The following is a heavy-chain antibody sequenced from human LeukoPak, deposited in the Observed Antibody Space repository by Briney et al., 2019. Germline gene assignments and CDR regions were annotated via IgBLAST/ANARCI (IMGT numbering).Heavy chain of an antibody. J-gene: IGHJ4*02. V-gene: IGHV1-2*02. Sequence: ASVKVSCKASGYTFTGYYMHWVRQAPGQGLEWMGWINPNSGGTNYAQKLQGRVTMTTDTSTNTAYMELRSLRSDDTVVYYCARTEWEVPSLRDFDSWGQGTLVTVSS. D-gene: IGHD1-26*01. CDR3: ARTEWEVPSLRDFDS. CDR1: GYTFTGYY. CDR2: INPNSGGT.